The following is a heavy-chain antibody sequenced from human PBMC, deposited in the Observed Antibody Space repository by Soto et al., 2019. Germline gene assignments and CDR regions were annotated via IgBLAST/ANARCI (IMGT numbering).Heavy chain of an antibody. D-gene: IGHD2-21*02. CDR2: ISGSGGST. Sequence: EVQLLESGGGLVQPGGSLRLSCAASGFTFSSYAMSWVRQAPGKGLEWVSAISGSGGSTYYADSVKGRFTISRDNSKNTLYLQMNSLRAEDTAVYYCAKAGHIVVVTAIHYFDYWGQGTLVTVSS. V-gene: IGHV3-23*01. CDR3: AKAGHIVVVTAIHYFDY. CDR1: GFTFSSYA. J-gene: IGHJ4*02.